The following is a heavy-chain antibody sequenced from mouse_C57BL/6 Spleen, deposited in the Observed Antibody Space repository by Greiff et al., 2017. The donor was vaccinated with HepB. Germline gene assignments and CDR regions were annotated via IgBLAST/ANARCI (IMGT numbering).Heavy chain of an antibody. Sequence: VQLQESGAELVRPGASVTLSCKASGYTFTDYEMHWVKQTPVHGLEWIGAIDPETGGTAYNQKFKGKAILTADKSSSTAYMELRSLTSEDSAVYYCTRAYPGNYWGQGTTLTVSS. CDR3: TRAYPGNY. V-gene: IGHV1-15*01. CDR2: IDPETGGT. D-gene: IGHD5-1*01. J-gene: IGHJ2*01. CDR1: GYTFTDYE.